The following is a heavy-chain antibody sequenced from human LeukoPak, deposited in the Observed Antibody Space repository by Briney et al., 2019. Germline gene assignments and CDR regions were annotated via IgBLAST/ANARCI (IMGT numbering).Heavy chain of an antibody. CDR3: ARGRWVYYGSGSYYQLSY. D-gene: IGHD3-10*01. CDR1: GYTFTGYY. V-gene: IGHV1-2*02. Sequence: GASVKVSCKASGYTFTGYYMHWVRQAPGQGLEWMGWINPNSGGTNYAQKFQGRVTMTRDTSISTAYMELSRLRSDDTAVYYCARGRWVYYGSGSYYQLSYWGQGTLVTVSS. CDR2: INPNSGGT. J-gene: IGHJ4*02.